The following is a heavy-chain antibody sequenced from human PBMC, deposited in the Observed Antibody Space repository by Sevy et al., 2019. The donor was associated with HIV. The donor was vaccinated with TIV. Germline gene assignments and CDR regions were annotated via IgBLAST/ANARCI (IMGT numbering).Heavy chain of an antibody. CDR3: AKDSCGSYPWYFDY. Sequence: GGSLRLSCAASGFTFSIYVMNWVRQPPGKGLEWVAASSGRGDSTYYADSVKGRFTISRDNSKNTVFLQMNRLRPEDTAIYYCAKDSCGSYPWYFDYWGQGTLVTVSS. V-gene: IGHV3-23*01. D-gene: IGHD1-26*01. CDR1: GFTFSIYV. CDR2: SSGRGDST. J-gene: IGHJ4*02.